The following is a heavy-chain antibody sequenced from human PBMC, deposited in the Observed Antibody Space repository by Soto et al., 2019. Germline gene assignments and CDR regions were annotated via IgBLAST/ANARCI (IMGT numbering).Heavy chain of an antibody. CDR1: GFTFSSYG. J-gene: IGHJ4*02. CDR2: ISYDGSNK. CDR3: TKIGDPIDS. V-gene: IGHV3-30*18. D-gene: IGHD2-21*02. Sequence: QVQLVESGGGVVQPGRSLRLSCAASGFTFSSYGMHGVRQAPGKGLEWVAVISYDGSNKYYADSVKGRFTISRDNSKNTLYLQMNSLRAEDTAVYYCTKIGDPIDSWGQGTLGTVSS.